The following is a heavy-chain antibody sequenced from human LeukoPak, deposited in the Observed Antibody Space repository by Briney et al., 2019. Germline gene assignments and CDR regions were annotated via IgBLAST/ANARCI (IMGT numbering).Heavy chain of an antibody. CDR3: ARVIKGGYYYYMDV. D-gene: IGHD3-10*01. J-gene: IGHJ6*03. CDR1: GFTFSSYW. Sequence: PGGSLRLSCAASGFTFSSYWMSWVRQAPGKGLEWVANIKQDGSEKYYVDSVKGRFTISRDNAKNSLYLQMNSLRAEDTAVYYCARVIKGGYYYYMDVWGKGTTVTISS. V-gene: IGHV3-7*01. CDR2: IKQDGSEK.